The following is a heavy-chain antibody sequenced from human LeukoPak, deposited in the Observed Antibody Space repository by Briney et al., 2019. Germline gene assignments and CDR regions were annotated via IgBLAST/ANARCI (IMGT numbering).Heavy chain of an antibody. CDR1: GFTFSNYW. CDR3: ARHTELLGYCSSTSCYPAECYFDY. D-gene: IGHD2-2*01. CDR2: IKQDGSEK. V-gene: IGHV3-7*01. Sequence: GGSLRLSCAASGFTFSNYWMSWVRQAPGKGLEWVANIKQDGSEKYYVDSVKGRFTISRDNPKNSLFLQMNSLRAEDTAVYYCARHTELLGYCSSTSCYPAECYFDYWGQGTLVTVSS. J-gene: IGHJ4*02.